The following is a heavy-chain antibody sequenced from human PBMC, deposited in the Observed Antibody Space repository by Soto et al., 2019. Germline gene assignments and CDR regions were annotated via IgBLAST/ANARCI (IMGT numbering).Heavy chain of an antibody. Sequence: QVQLVQSGAEVKKPGSSVKVSCKASGYTFSSYSIDWLRQDPGQGLEWMGRIIPMVGLTNYAEKFQGRLAITADKATSTVYMELSXXTPXXXXXXXXXXXGPGKPLDFWGQGSLVTVXX. CDR1: GYTFSSYS. V-gene: IGHV1-69*02. CDR2: IIPMVGLT. J-gene: IGHJ4*02. D-gene: IGHD1-1*01. CDR3: XXXGPGKPLDF.